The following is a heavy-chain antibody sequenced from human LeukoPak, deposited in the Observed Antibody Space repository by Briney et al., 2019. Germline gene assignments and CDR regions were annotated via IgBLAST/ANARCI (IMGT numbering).Heavy chain of an antibody. CDR1: GFTFSSNE. CDR2: ISSSGSTI. V-gene: IGHV3-48*03. J-gene: IGHJ6*03. D-gene: IGHD6-6*01. Sequence: GGSLRLSCAASGFTFSSNEMNWVRQAPGKGLEWVSYISSSGSTIYYADSVKGRFTISRDNAKNSLYLQMNSLRAEDTAVYYCARDRYSSSPYYYYYYMDVWGKGTTVTVSS. CDR3: ARDRYSSSPYYYYYYMDV.